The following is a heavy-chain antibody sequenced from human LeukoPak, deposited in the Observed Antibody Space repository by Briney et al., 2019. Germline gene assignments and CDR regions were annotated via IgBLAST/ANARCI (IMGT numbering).Heavy chain of an antibody. Sequence: PGGSLRLSCAASGFTVSSNYMSWVRQAPGKGLEWVSVIYSGGSTYYADSVKGRFTISRDSSKNTLYLQMNSLRAEDTAVYYCARDSRNYYDSSGYYQWGQGTLVTVSS. V-gene: IGHV3-66*02. CDR3: ARDSRNYYDSSGYYQ. D-gene: IGHD3-22*01. CDR1: GFTVSSNY. CDR2: IYSGGST. J-gene: IGHJ4*02.